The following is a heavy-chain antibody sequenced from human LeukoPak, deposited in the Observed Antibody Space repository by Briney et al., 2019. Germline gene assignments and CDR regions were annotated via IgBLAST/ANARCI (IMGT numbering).Heavy chain of an antibody. CDR3: ARYYGGLDY. V-gene: IGHV4-59*11. CDR1: GCSISSHY. D-gene: IGHD4-23*01. Sequence: SETLSLTCTVSGCSISSHYWSWIRQPPGKGLEWIGYIYYSVSPNYNPSLKSRVTMSVDTSKNQFSLKLSSVTAADTAVYYSARYYGGLDYWGQGTLVTVSS. J-gene: IGHJ4*02. CDR2: IYYSVSP.